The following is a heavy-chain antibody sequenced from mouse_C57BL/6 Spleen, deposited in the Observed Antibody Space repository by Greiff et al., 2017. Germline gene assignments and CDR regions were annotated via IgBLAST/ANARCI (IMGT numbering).Heavy chain of an antibody. CDR1: GFTFSDYG. Sequence: VQLKESGGGLVKPGGSLKLSCAASGFTFSDYGMHWVRQAPEKGLEWVAYISSGSSTIYYADTVKGRFTISRDNAKNTLFLQMTSLRSEDTAMYYCASQLGRAYYFDYWGQGTTLTVSS. CDR3: ASQLGRAYYFDY. V-gene: IGHV5-17*01. D-gene: IGHD4-1*02. CDR2: ISSGSSTI. J-gene: IGHJ2*01.